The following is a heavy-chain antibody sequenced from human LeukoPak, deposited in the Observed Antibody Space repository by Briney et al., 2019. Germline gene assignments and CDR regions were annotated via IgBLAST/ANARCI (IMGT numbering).Heavy chain of an antibody. D-gene: IGHD3-10*01. CDR2: IDWDDDK. J-gene: IGHJ4*02. V-gene: IGHV2-70*04. CDR3: ARSGRGHNDY. Sequence: SGPTLVNPTQTLTLTCTFSGFSLSTGGMRVSWIRQPPGKALEWLARIDWDDDKFYSTSLKTRLTISKDTSKNQVVLTMTNMDPVDTATYYCARSGRGHNDYWGQGTLVTVSS. CDR1: GFSLSTGGMR.